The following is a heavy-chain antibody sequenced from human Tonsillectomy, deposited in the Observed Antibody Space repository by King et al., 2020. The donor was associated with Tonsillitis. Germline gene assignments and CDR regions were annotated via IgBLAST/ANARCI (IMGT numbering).Heavy chain of an antibody. Sequence: QLQESGPGLVKPSETLSLACTVSGASISTYYWNWLRQPAGKGLEWIGRIYTSGSTNYNPALRSRVTMSVDTSNNQLSLTLSSVTAADTAVYYCARDSPLAMAGIVSYMDVWGIGATVTVSS. V-gene: IGHV4-4*07. CDR2: IYTSGST. CDR1: GASISTYY. D-gene: IGHD6-19*01. CDR3: ARDSPLAMAGIVSYMDV. J-gene: IGHJ6*03.